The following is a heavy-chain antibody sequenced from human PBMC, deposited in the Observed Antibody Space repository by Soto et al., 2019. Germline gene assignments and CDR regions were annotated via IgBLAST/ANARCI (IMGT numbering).Heavy chain of an antibody. V-gene: IGHV1-3*01. J-gene: IGHJ2*01. D-gene: IGHD2-15*01. CDR3: ARGGSLYWYFDL. CDR2: INAGNGNT. CDR1: GYTFTSYA. Sequence: QVQLVQSGAEVKKPGASVKVSCKASGYTFTSYAMHWVRQAPGQRLEWMGWINAGNGNTKYSQNFQGRVTITRDTSASTAYMELSSLSSEATAVYYCARGGSLYWYFDLWGRGTLVTVSS.